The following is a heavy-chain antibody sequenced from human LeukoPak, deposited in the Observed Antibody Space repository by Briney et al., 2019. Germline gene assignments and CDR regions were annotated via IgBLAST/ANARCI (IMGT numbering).Heavy chain of an antibody. V-gene: IGHV1-8*01. Sequence: ASVKVSCKASGYTFTSYDINWVRQATGQGLEWMGWMNPNSGNTGYAQKFQGRVTMTRDMSISTAYMELSRLRSDDTAVYYCARVTTVTTSPGYYLNYWGQGTLVTVSS. CDR2: MNPNSGNT. D-gene: IGHD4-11*01. J-gene: IGHJ4*02. CDR1: GYTFTSYD. CDR3: ARVTTVTTSPGYYLNY.